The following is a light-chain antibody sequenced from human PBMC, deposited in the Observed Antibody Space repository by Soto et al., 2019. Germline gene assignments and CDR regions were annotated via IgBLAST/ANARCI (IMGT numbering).Light chain of an antibody. V-gene: IGKV3-20*01. CDR1: QSVSNNY. CDR2: GAS. Sequence: DTVLTQSPGPLSLSPGERATLSCRASQSVSNNYLAWYQQKPGQAPRLLIYGASSRATGIPDRFSGSGSGTDFTRTISRLEPEDSAVYYCHQYGSSRTFGQGTKVEL. CDR3: HQYGSSRT. J-gene: IGKJ1*01.